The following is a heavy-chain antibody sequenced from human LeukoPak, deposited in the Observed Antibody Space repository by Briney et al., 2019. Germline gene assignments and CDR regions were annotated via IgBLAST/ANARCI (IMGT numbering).Heavy chain of an antibody. CDR3: AKDRPSSGWGGDAFDI. D-gene: IGHD6-19*01. Sequence: PGGSLRLSCGASGFTFSTYGMHWVRQAPGKGLEWVAFIRYDGSNKYYADSVKGRFTISRDNSKNTLFLQMNSLRAGDTAVYYCAKDRPSSGWGGDAFDIWGQGTMVTVSS. CDR1: GFTFSTYG. V-gene: IGHV3-30*02. CDR2: IRYDGSNK. J-gene: IGHJ3*02.